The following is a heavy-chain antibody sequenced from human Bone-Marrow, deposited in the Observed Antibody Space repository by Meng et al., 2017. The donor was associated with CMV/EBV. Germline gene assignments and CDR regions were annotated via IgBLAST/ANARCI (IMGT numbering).Heavy chain of an antibody. CDR2: ISSSSTYI. CDR3: ARELSTGLPDY. D-gene: IGHD3-10*01. J-gene: IGHJ4*02. Sequence: GESLKIYCAASGFTFSSYSMDWVRQAPGKGLEWVSSISSSSTYIYYADSVKGRFTISRDNAEDSLYLQINSLRTEDTAVYYCARELSTGLPDYWGQGSLVTVSS. CDR1: GFTFSSYS. V-gene: IGHV3-21*01.